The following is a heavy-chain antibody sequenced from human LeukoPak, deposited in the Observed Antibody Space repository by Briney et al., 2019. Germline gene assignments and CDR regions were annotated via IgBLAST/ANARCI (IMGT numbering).Heavy chain of an antibody. CDR1: GFTFSSYA. D-gene: IGHD6-13*01. CDR3: AKSRSGIAAAGTNY. V-gene: IGHV3-23*01. CDR2: ISGRGGST. J-gene: IGHJ4*02. Sequence: GGSLRLSCAASGFTFSSYAMSWVRQAPGKGLEWVSAISGRGGSTYYADSVKGRFTISRDNSKNTLYLQMNSLRAEDTAVYYCAKSRSGIAAAGTNYWGQGTLVTVSS.